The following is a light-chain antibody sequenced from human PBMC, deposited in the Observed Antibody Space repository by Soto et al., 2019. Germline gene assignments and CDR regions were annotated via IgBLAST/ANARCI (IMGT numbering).Light chain of an antibody. J-gene: IGLJ2*01. CDR2: DVS. Sequence: QYALTQPASVSGSPGQSITISCTGTSSDVGGYNYVSWYQQHPGKAPKLMIYDVSNRPSGVSNRFSGSKSGNTASLTISGLQPEEEADYYCSSYTSSSNAVVFGGGTKLTVL. V-gene: IGLV2-14*01. CDR3: SSYTSSSNAVV. CDR1: SSDVGGYNY.